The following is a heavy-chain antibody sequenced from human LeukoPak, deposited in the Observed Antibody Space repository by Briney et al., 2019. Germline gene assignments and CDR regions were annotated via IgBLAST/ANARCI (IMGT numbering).Heavy chain of an antibody. CDR1: EFTFSSYA. Sequence: GGSLRLSCTASEFTFSSYAMHWVRQAPGKGLEWVTVISYDGTNKYYADSVKGRFTISRDNSKNTLYLQMNSLRAEDTAVYYCARDRQVDTAMATDYWGQGTLVTVSS. D-gene: IGHD5-18*01. V-gene: IGHV3-30*04. CDR3: ARDRQVDTAMATDY. J-gene: IGHJ4*02. CDR2: ISYDGTNK.